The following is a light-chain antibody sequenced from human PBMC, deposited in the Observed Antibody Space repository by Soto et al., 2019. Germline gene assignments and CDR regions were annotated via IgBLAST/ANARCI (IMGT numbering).Light chain of an antibody. CDR3: QQYNTWPLT. V-gene: IGKV3-15*01. CDR1: QSVSSN. J-gene: IGKJ4*01. CDR2: DAS. Sequence: EIVMTQSPATLSVSPGERATLSCRASQSVSSNLAWYQQKPGQAPRLLIYDASTRATGIPARFSGSGSGTEFTLTISSLQSEDFAVYYCQQYNTWPLTLGGGTKVEIK.